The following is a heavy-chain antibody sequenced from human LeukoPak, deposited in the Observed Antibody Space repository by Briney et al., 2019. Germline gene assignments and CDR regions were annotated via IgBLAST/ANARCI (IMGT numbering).Heavy chain of an antibody. V-gene: IGHV3-30-3*01. D-gene: IGHD3-3*01. CDR1: GFTFSSYT. CDR3: AREYDF. J-gene: IGHJ4*02. CDR2: ISYDGSNK. Sequence: GGSLRLSCAASGFTFSSYTMHWVRQAPGKGLEWVAIISYDGSNKYYADSVKGRFTISRDNSKNTLYLQMNSLRAEDTAVYYCAREYDFWGQGTLVTVSS.